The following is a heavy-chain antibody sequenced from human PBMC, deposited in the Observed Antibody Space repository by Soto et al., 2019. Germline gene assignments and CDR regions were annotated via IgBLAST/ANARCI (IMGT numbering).Heavy chain of an antibody. CDR2: IWHDGSYK. V-gene: IGHV3-33*01. D-gene: IGHD6-25*01. J-gene: IGHJ4*02. CDR1: GFSFSSYG. CDR3: AGGVGAAGGARVDC. Sequence: QVQLVESGGGVVQPGRSLRLSCAASGFSFSSYGMHWVRQAPGKGLEGVAVIWHDGSYKYYADSVKGRFTISRDNSKKTVCRQMNSLRAEDAAVYYCAGGVGAAGGARVDCWGQGTLVTVSS.